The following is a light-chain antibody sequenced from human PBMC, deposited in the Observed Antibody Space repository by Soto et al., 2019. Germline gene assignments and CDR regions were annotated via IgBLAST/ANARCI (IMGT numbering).Light chain of an antibody. CDR2: DAS. CDR1: QGIDTY. CDR3: QQYESYSPWT. J-gene: IGKJ1*01. V-gene: IGKV1-16*01. Sequence: IQMAHPPCSLSGSVGDRFTINCRASQGIDTYLAWFQQKPGKAPKTLIYDASTLQSGVPSRYSGSGSGTEFTLTISNLQPDDFATYSCQQYESYSPWTCGQGTKVDIK.